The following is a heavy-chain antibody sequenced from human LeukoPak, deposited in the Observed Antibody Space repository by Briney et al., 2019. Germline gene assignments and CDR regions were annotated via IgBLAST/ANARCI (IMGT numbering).Heavy chain of an antibody. CDR3: AKGLYSSSWYFDY. D-gene: IGHD6-13*01. CDR1: GFTFSSYA. CDR2: ISGSGDNT. J-gene: IGHJ4*02. Sequence: PGGSLRLSCAASGFTFSSYAMTWVRQAPGKGLEWVSSISGSGDNTYYADSVKGRFTVSRDNSKNTLYLQMNSPRAEDTAVYYCAKGLYSSSWYFDYWGQGTLVAVSS. V-gene: IGHV3-23*01.